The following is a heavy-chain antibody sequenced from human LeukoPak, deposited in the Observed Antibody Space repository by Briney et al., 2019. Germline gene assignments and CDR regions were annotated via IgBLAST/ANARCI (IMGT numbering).Heavy chain of an antibody. Sequence: PSETLSLTCTVSGGSISSYYWSWIRQPPGKGLEWIGSIYYSGSTYYNPSLKSRVTISVDTSKNQFSLKLSSVTAADTAVYYCVVVVAAWDPPSDYYFDYWGQGTLVTVSS. CDR2: IYYSGST. D-gene: IGHD2-15*01. V-gene: IGHV4-59*05. CDR3: VVVVAAWDPPSDYYFDY. CDR1: GGSISSYY. J-gene: IGHJ4*02.